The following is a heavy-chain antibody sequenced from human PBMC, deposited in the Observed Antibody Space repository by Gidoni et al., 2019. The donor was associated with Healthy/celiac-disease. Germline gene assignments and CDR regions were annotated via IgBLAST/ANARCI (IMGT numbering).Heavy chain of an antibody. V-gene: IGHV3-23*01. CDR1: GFTFSSYA. J-gene: IGHJ4*02. CDR2: ISGSGGST. D-gene: IGHD6-13*01. CDR3: AKDHLYSSSWYGVQDY. Sequence: EVQLLESGGGLVQPGGSLRLSCAASGFTFSSYAMSWVRQAPGKGLEWVSAISGSGGSTYYADSVKGRFTISRDNSKNTLYLQMNSLRAEDTAVYYCAKDHLYSSSWYGVQDYWGQGTLVTVSS.